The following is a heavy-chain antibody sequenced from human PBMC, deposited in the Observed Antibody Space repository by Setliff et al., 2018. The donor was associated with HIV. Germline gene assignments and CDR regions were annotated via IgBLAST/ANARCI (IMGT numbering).Heavy chain of an antibody. D-gene: IGHD6-19*01. CDR2: VDPKNGKT. CDR1: GYTFTDYY. V-gene: IGHV1-69-2*01. Sequence: ASVKVSCKASGYTFTDYYMRWVQQAPGKGLEWMGRVDPKNGKTLYAENLRGRITITADTSTDTAYMELNSLRSEDTAVYYCGTVRIAVPDDFDFWGQGTLVTVSS. J-gene: IGHJ4*02. CDR3: GTVRIAVPDDFDF.